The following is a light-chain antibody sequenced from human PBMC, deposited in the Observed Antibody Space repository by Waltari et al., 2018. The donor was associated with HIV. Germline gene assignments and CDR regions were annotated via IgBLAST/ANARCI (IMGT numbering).Light chain of an antibody. CDR1: AGIGFH. CDR3: QHAHSFPHT. CDR2: DAS. Sequence: DIQMTQFPSTVSASVGDTVTLSCRASAGIGFHLAWYRQRPGEGPRLLIYDASRLETGVPSRFSGRQSGTNFTLTISDLQPEDFATYFCQHAHSFPHTFGGGTRLEV. J-gene: IGKJ4*01. V-gene: IGKV1-12*01.